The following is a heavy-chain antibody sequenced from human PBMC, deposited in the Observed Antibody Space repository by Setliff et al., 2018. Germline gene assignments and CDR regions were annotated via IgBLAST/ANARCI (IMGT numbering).Heavy chain of an antibody. Sequence: SETLSLTCTVSGGSVGNSYYYWNWIRQPAGKGLEWIGRIYTTWSTNYNPSLKSRVTISLDTSKDQFSLKVISMTAADTAVYYCARGRNIAARLLDSWGQGTLVTVSS. CDR3: ARGRNIAARLLDS. CDR1: GGSVGNSYYY. CDR2: IYTTWST. J-gene: IGHJ4*02. D-gene: IGHD6-6*01. V-gene: IGHV4-61*02.